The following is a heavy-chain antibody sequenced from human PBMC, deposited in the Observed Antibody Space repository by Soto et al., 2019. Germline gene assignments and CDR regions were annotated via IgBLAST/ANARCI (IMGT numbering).Heavy chain of an antibody. CDR1: GFTFSSYG. V-gene: IGHV3-33*01. J-gene: IGHJ4*02. CDR3: ARDAGVTWDY. Sequence: PGGSVRLSCAASGFTFSSYGVHWVRQAPGKGLEWMAVIWFDGSNKYYADSVKGRFTISRDNSKNTLYLQMNSLRAEDTAVYYCARDAGVTWDYWGQGTQVTVSS. CDR2: IWFDGSNK.